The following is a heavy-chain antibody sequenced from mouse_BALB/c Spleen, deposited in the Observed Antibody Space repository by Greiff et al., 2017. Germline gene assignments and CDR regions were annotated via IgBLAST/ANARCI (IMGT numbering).Heavy chain of an antibody. Sequence: EVHLVESGGGLVKSGGSLKLSCAASGFTFSSYAMSWVRQTPEKRLEWVASISSGGSTYYPDSVKGRFTISSDNARNILYLQMSSLRSEDTAMYYCAGGDYYGSSSCSYGGQGTLVTVSA. D-gene: IGHD1-1*01. CDR2: ISSGGST. CDR1: GFTFSSYA. V-gene: IGHV5-6-5*01. CDR3: AGGDYYGSSSCSY. J-gene: IGHJ3*01.